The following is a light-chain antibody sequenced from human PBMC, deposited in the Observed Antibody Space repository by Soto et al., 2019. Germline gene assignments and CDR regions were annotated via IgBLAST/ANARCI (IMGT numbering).Light chain of an antibody. CDR3: SSYSSSSTNYV. CDR1: NSDGGGYNY. V-gene: IGLV2-14*03. J-gene: IGLJ1*01. CDR2: DVS. Sequence: QSVMTQPASVSGSPGQSITISCTGSNSDGGGYNYVSWYQQHQGKAPKVMIYDVSNRPSGVSSRFSGSKSGDTASLTISGLQAEYEADYYCSSYSSSSTNYVVGTGTK.